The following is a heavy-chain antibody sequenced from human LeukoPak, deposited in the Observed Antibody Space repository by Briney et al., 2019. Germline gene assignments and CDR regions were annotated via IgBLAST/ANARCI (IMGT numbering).Heavy chain of an antibody. CDR1: GFTFSTYG. V-gene: IGHV3-30*02. CDR2: IRYDGSDK. Sequence: GGSLRLSFAASGFTFSTYGMHWVRQAPGKGLEWVAFIRYDGSDKYYADSVKGRFTISRDNSKNTLYLQMNSLRAEDTAVYYCACVDTAMGYYYYYGMDVLGQGTTVTVSS. CDR3: ACVDTAMGYYYYYGMDV. J-gene: IGHJ6*02. D-gene: IGHD5-18*01.